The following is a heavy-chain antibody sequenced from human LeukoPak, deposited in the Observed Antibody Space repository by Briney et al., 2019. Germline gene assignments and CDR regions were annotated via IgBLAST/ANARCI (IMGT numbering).Heavy chain of an antibody. Sequence: GGSLRLSCAASGFTFSSHGMHWVRQAPGKGLEWVAVIWYDGSKKKYADSVKGRFTISRDNSKNTLYLQMNSLRAEDTAVYYCARDVWELTRMFDPWGQGTLVTVSS. D-gene: IGHD1-26*01. CDR1: GFTFSSHG. J-gene: IGHJ5*02. CDR3: ARDVWELTRMFDP. V-gene: IGHV3-33*08. CDR2: IWYDGSKK.